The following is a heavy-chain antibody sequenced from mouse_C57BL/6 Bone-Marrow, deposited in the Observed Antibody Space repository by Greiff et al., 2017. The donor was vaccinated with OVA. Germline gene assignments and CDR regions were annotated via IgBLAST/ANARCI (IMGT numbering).Heavy chain of an antibody. Sequence: QVQLQQSGAELARPGASVKLSCKASGYTFTSYGISWVKQRTGQGLEWIGEIYPRSGNTYYNEKFLGKATLTPDKSSSTAYMELRSLTSEDSAVYFCARWRKGKVPSMDYWGQGTSVTVSS. J-gene: IGHJ4*01. D-gene: IGHD1-3*01. CDR3: ARWRKGKVPSMDY. V-gene: IGHV1-81*01. CDR2: IYPRSGNT. CDR1: GYTFTSYG.